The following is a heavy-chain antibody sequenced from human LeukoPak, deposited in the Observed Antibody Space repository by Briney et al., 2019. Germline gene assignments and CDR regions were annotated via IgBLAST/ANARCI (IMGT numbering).Heavy chain of an antibody. V-gene: IGHV3-23*01. D-gene: IGHD5-12*01. Sequence: QPGGSLSFSGVASGFTFNHYGMNWVRQAQGKGLEGVSIISGSGDSAFYADSVKGRFTISRDNSKNTLYLQMNSLRAEDTAIYYCAQKRGGYTPFDYWGQGTLVTVSS. CDR1: GFTFNHYG. J-gene: IGHJ4*02. CDR2: ISGSGDSA. CDR3: AQKRGGYTPFDY.